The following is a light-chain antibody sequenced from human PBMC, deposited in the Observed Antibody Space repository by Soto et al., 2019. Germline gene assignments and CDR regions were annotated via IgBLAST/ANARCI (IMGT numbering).Light chain of an antibody. Sequence: DIQMTQSPSSLSASVGDRVTITCRASQSLSGYLNWYQQKPGKAPRLLIYGASSLQSGVPSRFSGSGSGTDFTLTVSSRQPEDFATYYCQQSYSIPFTFGPGTKVDIK. CDR1: QSLSGY. CDR3: QQSYSIPFT. V-gene: IGKV1-39*01. J-gene: IGKJ3*01. CDR2: GAS.